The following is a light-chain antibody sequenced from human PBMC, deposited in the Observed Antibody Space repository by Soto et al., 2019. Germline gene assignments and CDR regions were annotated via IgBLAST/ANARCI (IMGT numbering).Light chain of an antibody. V-gene: IGLV2-23*01. CDR3: CSFAGTGTQYV. Sequence: QSALTQPASVSGSPGQSITISCTGTNRDVGAYNYVSWYQHHPGKAPKLMIFEGSKRPSGVSNRFSGSRSGNTASLTISGLQAEDEADYYCCSFAGTGTQYVFGTGTKLTVL. CDR1: NRDVGAYNY. J-gene: IGLJ1*01. CDR2: EGS.